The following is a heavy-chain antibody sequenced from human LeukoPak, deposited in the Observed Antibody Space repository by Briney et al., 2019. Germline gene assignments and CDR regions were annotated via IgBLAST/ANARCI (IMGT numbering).Heavy chain of an antibody. J-gene: IGHJ4*02. D-gene: IGHD2-2*01. CDR1: GFTFSSYA. Sequence: HPGRSLRLSCAASGFTFSSYAMNWARQAPGKGLEWVSAISGSGASTYYADSVKGRFTISRDNSKNTLYLQMNSLRAEDTAIYYCAKAALRYQLLSSLDYWGQGTLVTVSS. V-gene: IGHV3-23*01. CDR3: AKAALRYQLLSSLDY. CDR2: ISGSGAST.